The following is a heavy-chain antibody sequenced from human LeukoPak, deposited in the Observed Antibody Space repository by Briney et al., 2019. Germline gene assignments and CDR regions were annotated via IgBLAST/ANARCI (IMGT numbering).Heavy chain of an antibody. D-gene: IGHD1-1*01. CDR1: GFTFSNYW. CDR2: ISSSSSYI. CDR3: ARATGTMDAFDI. V-gene: IGHV3-21*01. J-gene: IGHJ3*02. Sequence: PGGSLRLSCAASGFTFSNYWMSWVRQAPGKGLEWVSSISSSSSYIYYADSVKGRFTISRDNAKNSLYLQMNSLRAEDTAVYYCARATGTMDAFDIWGQGTMVTVSS.